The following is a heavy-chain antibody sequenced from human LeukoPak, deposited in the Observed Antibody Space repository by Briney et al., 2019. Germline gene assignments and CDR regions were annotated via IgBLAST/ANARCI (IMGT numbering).Heavy chain of an antibody. CDR2: ISSSSSYI. J-gene: IGHJ4*02. CDR1: GFTFSSYS. CDR3: ARDLGNSSSWFY. V-gene: IGHV3-21*01. Sequence: VGSLRLSCAASGFTFSSYSMNWVRQAPGKGLEWVSSISSSSSYIYYADSVKGRFTISRDNAKNSLYLQMNSLRAEDTAVYYCARDLGNSSSWFYWGQGTLVTVSS. D-gene: IGHD6-13*01.